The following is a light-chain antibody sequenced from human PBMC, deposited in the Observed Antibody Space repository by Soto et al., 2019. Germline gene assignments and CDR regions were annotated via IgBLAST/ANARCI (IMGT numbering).Light chain of an antibody. J-gene: IGKJ1*01. CDR2: GAS. V-gene: IGKV3-20*01. CDR3: QQYGSSSWT. Sequence: EIVLTPSPGTLSLSPVERVTLSCRASQSVSSSYLAWYQQKPGQAPRLLIYGASSRATGIPDRFSGSGSGTDFTLTISRLEPEDFAVYYCQQYGSSSWTCGQGTKGDIK. CDR1: QSVSSSY.